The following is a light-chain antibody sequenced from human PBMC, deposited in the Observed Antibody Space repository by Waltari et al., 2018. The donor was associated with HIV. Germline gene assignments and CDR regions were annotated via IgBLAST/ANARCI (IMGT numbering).Light chain of an antibody. V-gene: IGLV3-25*03. CDR2: KDS. CDR3: QSTDRSGSYII. J-gene: IGLJ2*01. CDR1: ALSMQY. Sequence: SYELTQPPSLSVSPGQTATITCSGDALSMQYGSWYQQKPGQAPVLVIYKDSERSSGIPERFSGSSSGTTVTLTISGAQAEDEAAYFCQSTDRSGSYIIFGGGTKLTVL.